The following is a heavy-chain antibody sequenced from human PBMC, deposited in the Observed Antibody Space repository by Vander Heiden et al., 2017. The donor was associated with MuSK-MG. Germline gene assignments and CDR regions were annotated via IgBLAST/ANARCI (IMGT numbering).Heavy chain of an antibody. V-gene: IGHV2-26*01. CDR1: GFSLSNARMG. J-gene: IGHJ5*02. CDR3: ARISLYSNYVGWFDP. D-gene: IGHD4-4*01. CDR2: IFSNDEK. Sequence: QVTLKESGPMLVKPTETLTLTCTVSGFSLSNARMGVSWIRQPPGKALEWLAHIFSNDEKSYSTSLKSRLTISKDTSKSQVVLTMTNMDPVDTATYYCARISLYSNYVGWFDPWGQGTLVTVSS.